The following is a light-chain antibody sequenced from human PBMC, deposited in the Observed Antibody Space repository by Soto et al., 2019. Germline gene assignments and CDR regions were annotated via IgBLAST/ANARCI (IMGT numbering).Light chain of an antibody. CDR3: QQRRSWPPTIT. CDR1: QSVSTY. CDR2: DAS. J-gene: IGKJ5*01. V-gene: IGKV3-11*01. Sequence: EIVLTQSPATLSSSPGERATLSCRASQSVSTYLDWYQQRPGQAPRLLIYDASYRATDIPPRFSGSGSGTDFNITLSSLEPEDFAVYYCQQRRSWPPTITFGQGTRLDIK.